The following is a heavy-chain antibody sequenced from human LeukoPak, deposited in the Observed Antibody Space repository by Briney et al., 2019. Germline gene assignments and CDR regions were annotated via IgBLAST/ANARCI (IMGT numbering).Heavy chain of an antibody. D-gene: IGHD1-26*01. V-gene: IGHV4-31*03. Sequence: SETLSLTFTVSGGSISGGGYYVSWIRHHPGKFLEWIGYIYYSGSTYYNPSLKSRVTISVDTSKNQFFLKLSSVTAADTAVYYCAGSKSYGRVDYWGQGTLVTVSS. CDR1: GGSISGGGYY. CDR3: AGSKSYGRVDY. J-gene: IGHJ4*02. CDR2: IYYSGST.